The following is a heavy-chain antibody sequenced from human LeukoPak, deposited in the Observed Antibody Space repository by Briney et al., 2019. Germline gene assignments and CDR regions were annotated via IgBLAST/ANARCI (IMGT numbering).Heavy chain of an antibody. J-gene: IGHJ5*02. CDR3: AKAVSSRFDP. Sequence: GGSLRLSCAASGFTFSTYAISWVRQAPGKGLEWVSAISGSGGSTYYADSVKGRFTISRDNSKNTLYLQMNSLRAEDTAVYYCAKAVSSRFDPWGQGTLVTVSS. CDR1: GFTFSTYA. CDR2: ISGSGGST. V-gene: IGHV3-23*01.